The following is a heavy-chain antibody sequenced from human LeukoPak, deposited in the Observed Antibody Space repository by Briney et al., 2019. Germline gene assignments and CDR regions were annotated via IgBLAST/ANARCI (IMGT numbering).Heavy chain of an antibody. CDR2: IRYDGSHK. D-gene: IGHD3-3*01. Sequence: GGSLRLSCAASGFTFRNYGMNWVRQAPGKGLEWVAFIRYDGSHKYYADSVKGRFTISRDNSKNTLYLQMNSLRAEDTAVYYCAKVFQGARRKIPVFGVDPPVYNYMDVWGQGTTVTVSS. CDR1: GFTFRNYG. V-gene: IGHV3-30*02. CDR3: AKVFQGARRKIPVFGVDPPVYNYMDV. J-gene: IGHJ6*03.